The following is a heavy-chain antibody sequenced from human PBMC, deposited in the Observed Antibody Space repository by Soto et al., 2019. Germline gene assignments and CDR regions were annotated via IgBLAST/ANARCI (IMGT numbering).Heavy chain of an antibody. CDR1: GYTLTTYG. V-gene: IGHV1-18*04. CDR3: ARVLYYDSSGFDY. J-gene: IGHJ4*02. Sequence: ASVKVSCKASGYTLTTYGISWVRQAPGQGLEWMGWISPYNGNTSYAQKLQGRVTMTTDTSTSTAYMELRSLRSDDTAIYYCARVLYYDSSGFDYWGQGTLVTVSS. D-gene: IGHD3-22*01. CDR2: ISPYNGNT.